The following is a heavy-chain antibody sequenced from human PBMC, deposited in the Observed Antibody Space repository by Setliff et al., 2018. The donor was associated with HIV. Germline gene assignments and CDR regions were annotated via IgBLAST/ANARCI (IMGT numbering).Heavy chain of an antibody. Sequence: LSLTCNVSGASISNYYWTWIRQSPGKRLEWLGYITDSGNTNYNPSLRRRVTISADTSKNQVSLRLRSVTAADTAVYYCARETQQSYNIVTGYNYYYGIDVWGQGTTVTVSS. D-gene: IGHD3-9*01. CDR1: GASISNYY. V-gene: IGHV4-59*01. CDR3: ARETQQSYNIVTGYNYYYGIDV. CDR2: ITDSGNT. J-gene: IGHJ6*02.